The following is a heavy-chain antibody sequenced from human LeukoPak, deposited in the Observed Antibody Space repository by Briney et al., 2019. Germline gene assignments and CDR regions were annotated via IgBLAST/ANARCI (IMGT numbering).Heavy chain of an antibody. D-gene: IGHD5-18*01. CDR1: GYTFTGYY. J-gene: IGHJ4*02. CDR2: IDPNSGGT. CDR3: ARAYGVQLWHHFDY. Sequence: ASVTVSFKASGYTFTGYYMHWVRQAPGQGLEWMGWIDPNSGGTHFAQKFQGRVTMTRDTSISTAYMELSSLRFNDTAVYYCARAYGVQLWHHFDYWGQGTLVTVSS. V-gene: IGHV1-2*02.